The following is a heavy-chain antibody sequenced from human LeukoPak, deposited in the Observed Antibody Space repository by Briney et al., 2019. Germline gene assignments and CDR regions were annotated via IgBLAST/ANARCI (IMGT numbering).Heavy chain of an antibody. Sequence: GGSLRLSCAASGFTFNYAWMTWVRQAPGKGLEWVGRIRSKNDGGATEYAAPVKGRFIISRDDSENTLYLQMNSLQIEDTAAYFCTADTPTARPQIDYWGQGILVTVSS. D-gene: IGHD2-21*02. CDR1: GFTFNYAW. J-gene: IGHJ4*02. V-gene: IGHV3-15*01. CDR3: TADTPTARPQIDY. CDR2: IRSKNDGGAT.